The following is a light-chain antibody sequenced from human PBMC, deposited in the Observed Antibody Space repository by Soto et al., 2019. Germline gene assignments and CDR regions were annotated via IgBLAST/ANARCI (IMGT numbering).Light chain of an antibody. Sequence: DIVMTQSPDSLAVSLGERATIACKSSQSVFYTSNNRYYLAWYQQKPGQAPKLLIYWASTRESGVPDRFSGSGSGTDFTLTISSLKAEDVAVYYCQQYYSSPTWTFGQGAKVDIK. V-gene: IGKV4-1*01. CDR2: WAS. CDR1: QSVFYTSNNRYY. J-gene: IGKJ1*01. CDR3: QQYYSSPTWT.